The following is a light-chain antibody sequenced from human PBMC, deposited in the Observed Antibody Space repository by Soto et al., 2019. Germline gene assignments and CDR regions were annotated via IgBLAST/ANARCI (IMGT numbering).Light chain of an antibody. CDR3: QQRRDWPPSIT. CDR2: AAS. Sequence: DIQMTQSPSSLSASVGDRVTITCRASQTISSYLSWYQQKPGKAPKLLIYAASSLQSGVPSRFSGSGSGTDFTLTISSLEPEDFAVYYCQQRRDWPPSITFGQGTRLEIK. V-gene: IGKV1-39*01. CDR1: QTISSY. J-gene: IGKJ5*01.